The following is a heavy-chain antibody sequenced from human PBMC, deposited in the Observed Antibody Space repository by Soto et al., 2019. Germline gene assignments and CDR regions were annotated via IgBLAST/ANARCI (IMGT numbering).Heavy chain of an antibody. CDR2: IIPIFGTA. V-gene: IGHV1-69*01. D-gene: IGHD3-22*01. CDR1: GGTVSSYA. CDR3: ASDSSGYYYYFDY. J-gene: IGHJ4*02. Sequence: QVQLVQSGAEGKKPGSSVKVSCKASGGTVSSYAIGWVRQAPGQGLEGMGGIIPIFGTANYAQKFQGRVTITADESTSTAYMELSSLRSEDTAVYYCASDSSGYYYYFDYWGQGTLVTVSS.